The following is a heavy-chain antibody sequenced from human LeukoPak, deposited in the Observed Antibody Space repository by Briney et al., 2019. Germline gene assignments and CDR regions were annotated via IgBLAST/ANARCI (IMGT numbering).Heavy chain of an antibody. Sequence: GGSLRLSCAASGFTFSSYAMHWVRQAPGKGLEWAAVISSDTKNKNYADSVKGRFSTSRDNSNKMLYLQMSSLRAEDTAVYYCARVTREGTIVWGQGTLVTVFS. V-gene: IGHV3-30*04. D-gene: IGHD1-26*01. CDR3: ARVTREGTIV. CDR1: GFTFSSYA. J-gene: IGHJ4*02. CDR2: ISSDTKNK.